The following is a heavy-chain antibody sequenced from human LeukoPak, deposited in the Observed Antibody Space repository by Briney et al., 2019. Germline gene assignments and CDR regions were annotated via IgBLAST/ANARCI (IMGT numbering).Heavy chain of an antibody. CDR3: ARDTTMITYWFDP. V-gene: IGHV1-2*02. J-gene: IGHJ5*02. Sequence: ASVKVSCKASGYTFTGYYMHWVRQAPGQGLEWMGWINPNSGGTNYAQKFQGRVTMTRDASVSTAYMELNRLRSDDTGVYYCARDTTMITYWFDPWGQGTLVTVSS. CDR2: INPNSGGT. D-gene: IGHD5-18*01. CDR1: GYTFTGYY.